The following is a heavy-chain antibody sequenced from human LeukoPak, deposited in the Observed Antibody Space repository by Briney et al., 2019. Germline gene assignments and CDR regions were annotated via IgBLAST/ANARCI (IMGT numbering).Heavy chain of an antibody. Sequence: GASVKVSCKASGYTFTSYDINWVRQATGQGLEWMGWMNPNSGNTGYAQKFQGRVTMTRNTSISTAYMELSSLRSEDTAVYYCAKDLMRDQWFGESWGQGTLVTVSS. CDR1: GYTFTSYD. CDR3: AKDLMRDQWFGES. V-gene: IGHV1-8*01. CDR2: MNPNSGNT. J-gene: IGHJ1*01. D-gene: IGHD3-10*01.